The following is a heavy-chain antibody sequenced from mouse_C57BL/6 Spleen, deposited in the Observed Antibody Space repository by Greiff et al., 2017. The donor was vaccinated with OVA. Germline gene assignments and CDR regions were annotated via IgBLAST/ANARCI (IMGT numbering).Heavy chain of an antibody. D-gene: IGHD1-1*01. V-gene: IGHV1-26*01. J-gene: IGHJ1*03. CDR2: INPNNGGT. CDR3: AHYGSSPYWYFDV. CDR1: GYTFTDYY. Sequence: EVQLQQSGPELVKPGASVKISCKASGYTFTDYYMNWVKQSHGKSLEWIGDINPNNGGTSYNQKFKGKATLTVDKSSSTAYMEIRSLTSEDSAVYYCAHYGSSPYWYFDVWGTGTTVTVSS.